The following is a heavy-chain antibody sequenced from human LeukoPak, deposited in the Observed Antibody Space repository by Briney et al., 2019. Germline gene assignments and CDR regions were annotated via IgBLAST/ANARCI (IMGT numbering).Heavy chain of an antibody. D-gene: IGHD3-22*01. V-gene: IGHV5-51*01. J-gene: IGHJ4*02. Sequence: GESLKISCKGSGYSFTSYWIGWVRQMPGKGLEWMGIIYPGDSDTRYSPSFQGQVTISADKSISTAYLQWSSLKASDTAMYYCARRRYYDSSGYSNFDYWGRGTLVTVSS. CDR1: GYSFTSYW. CDR2: IYPGDSDT. CDR3: ARRRYYDSSGYSNFDY.